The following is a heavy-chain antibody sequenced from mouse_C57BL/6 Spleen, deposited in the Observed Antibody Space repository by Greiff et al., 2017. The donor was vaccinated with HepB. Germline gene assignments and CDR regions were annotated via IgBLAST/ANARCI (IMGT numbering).Heavy chain of an antibody. J-gene: IGHJ2*01. V-gene: IGHV1-4*01. Sequence: VQLQESGAELARPGASVKMSCKASGYTFTSYTMHWVKQRPGQGLEWIGYINPSSGYTKYNQKFKDKATLTADKSSSTAYMQLSSLTSEDSAVYYCARGVNFDYWGQGTTLTVSS. D-gene: IGHD2-2*01. CDR3: ARGVNFDY. CDR2: INPSSGYT. CDR1: GYTFTSYT.